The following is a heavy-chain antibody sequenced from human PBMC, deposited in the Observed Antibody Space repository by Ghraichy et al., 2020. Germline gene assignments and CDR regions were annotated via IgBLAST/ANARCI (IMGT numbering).Heavy chain of an antibody. CDR3: ASDCSSTSCQKGSYYYYYMDV. CDR1: GFTFSSYA. CDR2: ISYDGSNK. J-gene: IGHJ6*03. D-gene: IGHD2-2*01. Sequence: KLSCAASGFTFSSYAMHWVRQAPGKGLERVAVISYDGSNKYYADSVKGRFTISRDNSKNTLYLQMNSLRAEDTAVYYCASDCSSTSCQKGSYYYYYMDVWGKGTSVTVSS. V-gene: IGHV3-30*04.